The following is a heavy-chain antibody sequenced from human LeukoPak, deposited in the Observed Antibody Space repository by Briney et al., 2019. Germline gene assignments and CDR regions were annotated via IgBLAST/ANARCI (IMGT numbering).Heavy chain of an antibody. J-gene: IGHJ4*02. CDR3: AKDPEWSGYPPYYFDY. V-gene: IGHV3-23*01. CDR2: ISGSGGST. CDR1: GFTFSSYA. D-gene: IGHD3-3*01. Sequence: GGSLRLSCAASGFTFSSYAMSWVRQAPGKGLEWVSAISGSGGSTYYADSVKGRFTISRDNSKNTLYLRMNSLRAEDTAVYYCAKDPEWSGYPPYYFDYWGQGTLVTVSS.